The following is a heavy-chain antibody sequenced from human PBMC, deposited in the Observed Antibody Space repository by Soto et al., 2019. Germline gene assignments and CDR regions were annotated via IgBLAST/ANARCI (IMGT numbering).Heavy chain of an antibody. CDR2: ITSSGSEV. D-gene: IGHD3-10*01. J-gene: IGHJ3*02. CDR3: ARAPSAPLVFDI. V-gene: IGHV3-23*01. Sequence: GGSLRLSCAASGFTFSGSSMTWVRQAPGKWLEYVSSITSSGSEVFHAASVKGRFTMSRDNSKNMLYLQMNSLRAEDTAVYYCARAPSAPLVFDIWGQGTMVTVSS. CDR1: GFTFSGSS.